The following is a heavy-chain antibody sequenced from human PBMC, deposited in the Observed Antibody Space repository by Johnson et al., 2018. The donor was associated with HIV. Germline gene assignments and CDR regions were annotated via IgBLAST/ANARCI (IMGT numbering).Heavy chain of an antibody. J-gene: IGHJ3*02. CDR1: GFTFSDYG. V-gene: IGHV3-30*19. Sequence: QVQLVESGGGLVKPGGSLRLSCAASGFTFSDYGMHWVRQAPGKGLEWVAVISYDGSNKYYADSVKGRFTISRDNSKNTLYLQMNSLRAEDTAVYYCTRQHDYDSSGQGGGLDIWGQGTMVTVSS. CDR2: ISYDGSNK. CDR3: TRQHDYDSSGQGGGLDI. D-gene: IGHD3-22*01.